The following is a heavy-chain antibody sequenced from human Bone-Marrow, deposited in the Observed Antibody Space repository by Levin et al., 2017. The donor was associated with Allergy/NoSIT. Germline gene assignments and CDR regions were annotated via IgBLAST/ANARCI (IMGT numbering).Heavy chain of an antibody. CDR3: VRGIIGDVRVAHKEAFDI. CDR2: ISSSGSDM. V-gene: IGHV3-21*01. Sequence: GGSLRLSCTVSGFSIYSINWVRQAPGKGLEWVSSISSSGSDMYYVDSVKGRFTISRDNAKNSLNLQVSSLRAEDTAVYHCVRGIIGDVRVAHKEAFDIWGQGTMVTVSS. D-gene: IGHD2/OR15-2a*01. CDR1: GFSIYS. J-gene: IGHJ3*02.